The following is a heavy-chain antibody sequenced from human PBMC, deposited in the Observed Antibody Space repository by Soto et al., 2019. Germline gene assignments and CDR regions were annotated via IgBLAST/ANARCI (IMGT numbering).Heavy chain of an antibody. D-gene: IGHD1-26*01. Sequence: PSETMSLTCTVSGGSISDGYSWNWIRQPPGKGLEWIGRVYFTGRTNYNPSLKSRVTMSLDTSENQVSLKLRSVTAADTAVYYCAKLKRGAPVSYFDHWGQGTLVTVSS. CDR2: VYFTGRT. V-gene: IGHV4-4*07. CDR1: GGSISDGYS. CDR3: AKLKRGAPVSYFDH. J-gene: IGHJ4*02.